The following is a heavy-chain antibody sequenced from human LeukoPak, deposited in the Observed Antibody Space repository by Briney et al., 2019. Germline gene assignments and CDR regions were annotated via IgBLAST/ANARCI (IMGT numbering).Heavy chain of an antibody. CDR1: GFTFSSYG. CDR2: IYSGGST. CDR3: ARHIQADAFDI. V-gene: IGHV3-53*04. J-gene: IGHJ3*02. Sequence: GGSLRLSCAASGFTFSSYGMHWVRQAPGKGLEWVSVIYSGGSTYYADSVKGRFTISRHNSKNTLYLQMNSLRAEDTAVYYCARHIQADAFDIWGQGTMVTVSS.